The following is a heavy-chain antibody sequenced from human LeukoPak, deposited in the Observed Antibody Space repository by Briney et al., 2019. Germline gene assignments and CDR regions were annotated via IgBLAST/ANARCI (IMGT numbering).Heavy chain of an antibody. Sequence: ASVKVSYKASGYTFTSYGISWVRQAPGQGLEWMGWISAYNGNTNYAQKLQGRVTMTTDTSTSTAYMELRSLRSDDTAVYYCARVTNEEINWEGDYYYYYGMDVWGQGTTVTVSS. J-gene: IGHJ6*02. V-gene: IGHV1-18*01. CDR1: GYTFTSYG. CDR3: ARVTNEEINWEGDYYYYYGMDV. D-gene: IGHD7-27*01. CDR2: ISAYNGNT.